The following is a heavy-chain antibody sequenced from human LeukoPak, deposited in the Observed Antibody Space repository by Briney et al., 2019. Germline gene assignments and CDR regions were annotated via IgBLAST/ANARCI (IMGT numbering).Heavy chain of an antibody. CDR1: GFTFSSYW. D-gene: IGHD3-10*01. Sequence: GGSPRLSCAASGFTFSSYWMSWVRQAPGKGLEWVAKIKQDGSEKYYVDSVKGRFTISRDNAKNSLYLQMNSLRAEDTAVYYCASLTMVLGFEKFDPWGQGTLVTASS. J-gene: IGHJ5*02. CDR3: ASLTMVLGFEKFDP. CDR2: IKQDGSEK. V-gene: IGHV3-7*01.